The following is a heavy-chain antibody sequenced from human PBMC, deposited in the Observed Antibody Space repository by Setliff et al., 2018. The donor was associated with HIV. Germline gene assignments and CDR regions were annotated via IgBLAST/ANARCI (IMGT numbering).Heavy chain of an antibody. CDR2: IIPIFGTP. Sequence: ASVKVSCKASGGTFRGFGISWVVQAPGQGLEWMGQIIPIFGTPRYAQKFQGRVTITVDESTSTVYMELSSLRFEDTAVYYCATNPEMATINYYYYYMDVWGKGTTVTVSS. CDR3: ATNPEMATINYYYYYMDV. V-gene: IGHV1-69*13. J-gene: IGHJ6*03. D-gene: IGHD5-12*01. CDR1: GGTFRGFG.